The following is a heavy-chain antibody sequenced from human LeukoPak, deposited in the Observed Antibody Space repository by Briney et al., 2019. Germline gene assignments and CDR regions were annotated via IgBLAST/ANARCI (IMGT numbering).Heavy chain of an antibody. Sequence: ASVKVSCKASGYTFTSYDINWVRQATGQGLEWMGWMNPNSGNTGYAQKLQGRVTMTTDTSTSTAYMELRSLRSDDTAVYYCARWYYDFWSAHRSGWFDPWGQGTLVTVSS. V-gene: IGHV1-8*02. CDR2: MNPNSGNT. CDR3: ARWYYDFWSAHRSGWFDP. J-gene: IGHJ5*02. CDR1: GYTFTSYD. D-gene: IGHD3-3*01.